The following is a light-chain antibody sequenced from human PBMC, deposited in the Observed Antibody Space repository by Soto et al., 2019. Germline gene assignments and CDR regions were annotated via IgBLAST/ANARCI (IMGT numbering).Light chain of an antibody. CDR1: SSDTGTNT. J-gene: IGLJ2*01. Sequence: QSVLTQPPSASGTPGQRVTISCSGRSSDTGTNTVIWYQQLPGAAPKLLIYSDNQRPSGVPDRFSGSKSGTSASLAISGLQSEDEADYYCAAWDVSLVVFGGGTKVTVL. CDR3: AAWDVSLVV. CDR2: SDN. V-gene: IGLV1-44*01.